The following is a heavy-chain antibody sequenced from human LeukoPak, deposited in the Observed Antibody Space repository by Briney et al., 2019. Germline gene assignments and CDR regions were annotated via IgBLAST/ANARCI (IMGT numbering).Heavy chain of an antibody. CDR3: ARGLSGSGSDCCRFKY. CDR2: LIGGGNT. CDR1: GFIVSGND. Sequence: GGSLRLSCAASGFIVSGNDVTWVRQAPGKGGEGCSTLIGGGNTYYAASLKGRFTSSRDNSKNTPYLQMNSLMAEHTAVYSCARGLSGSGSDCCRFKYWGQGTLVTVSS. J-gene: IGHJ4*02. D-gene: IGHD2-21*02. V-gene: IGHV3-66*01.